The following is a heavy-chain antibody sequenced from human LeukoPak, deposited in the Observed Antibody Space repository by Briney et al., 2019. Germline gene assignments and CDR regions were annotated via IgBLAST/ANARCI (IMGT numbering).Heavy chain of an antibody. J-gene: IGHJ4*02. CDR3: ARGGLLLWFGGGSTWYFDY. Sequence: SETLSLTCAVYGGSFSGYYWSWIRQPPGKGLEWIGEINHSGSTNYNPSLKSRVTISVDTSKNRFSLKLSSVTAADTAVYYCARGGLLLWFGGGSTWYFDYWGQGTLVTVSS. CDR2: INHSGST. V-gene: IGHV4-34*01. CDR1: GGSFSGYY. D-gene: IGHD3-10*01.